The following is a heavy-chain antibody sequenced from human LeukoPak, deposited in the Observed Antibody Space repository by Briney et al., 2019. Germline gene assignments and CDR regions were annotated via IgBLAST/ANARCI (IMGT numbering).Heavy chain of an antibody. CDR1: GFTFDYYG. D-gene: IGHD3-22*01. CDR3: AKGDSSAYYGAPDY. J-gene: IGHJ4*02. Sequence: GGSLRLSCAASGFTFDYYGMQWVRQVPGGGLEWVLGINWNSGSIGYAASVKGRFTISRDNAKNSPYLQMNSLRAEDMALYYCAKGDSSAYYGAPDYWGQGTLVTVSS. V-gene: IGHV3-9*03. CDR2: INWNSGSI.